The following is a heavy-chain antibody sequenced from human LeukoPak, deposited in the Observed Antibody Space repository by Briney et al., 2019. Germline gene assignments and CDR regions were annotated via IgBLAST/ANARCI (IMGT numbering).Heavy chain of an antibody. CDR2: ICSNDNNT. Sequence: LTCAVYGGSFSGYYWSWIRQPPGKGLEWVSAICSNDNNTYYANSVKGRFTISRDNPKNTLSLQLNSLRAEDTAVYYCAKGTSSSCYSAPNYWGQGTLVTVSS. V-gene: IGHV3-23*01. CDR1: GGSFSGYY. J-gene: IGHJ4*02. D-gene: IGHD2-15*01. CDR3: AKGTSSSCYSAPNY.